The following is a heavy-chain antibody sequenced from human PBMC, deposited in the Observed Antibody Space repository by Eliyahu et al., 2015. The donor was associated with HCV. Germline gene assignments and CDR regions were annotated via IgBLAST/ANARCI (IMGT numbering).Heavy chain of an antibody. CDR2: ISGSGGXT. CDR3: AKRAAWILRGGDLYYFDY. D-gene: IGHD2-21*01. Sequence: EVQLLESGGGLVQPGGSLRLSCAASGFTFSXYAXSWVRQAPGKGLEWVSAISGSGGXTYYADSVKXRFTISXDNSKNTLYLQMNSLRAEDTAVYYCAKRAAWILRGGDLYYFDYWGQGTLVTVSS. J-gene: IGHJ4*02. CDR1: GFTFSXYA. V-gene: IGHV3-23*01.